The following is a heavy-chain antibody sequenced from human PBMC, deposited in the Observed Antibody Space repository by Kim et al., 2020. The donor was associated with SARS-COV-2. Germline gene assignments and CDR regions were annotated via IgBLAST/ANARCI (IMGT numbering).Heavy chain of an antibody. J-gene: IGHJ6*02. CDR3: AKDINKDDCWSGYRTYYYYYSMDV. CDR1: GFTFSSYA. CDR2: ISGSGGST. D-gene: IGHD3-3*01. V-gene: IGHV3-23*01. Sequence: GGSLRLSCAASGFTFSSYAMSWVRQAPGKGLEWVSAISGSGGSTYYADSVKGRFTISRDNSKNTLYLQMNSLRAEDTAVYYCAKDINKDDCWSGYRTYYYYYSMDVWGQGTTVTVSS.